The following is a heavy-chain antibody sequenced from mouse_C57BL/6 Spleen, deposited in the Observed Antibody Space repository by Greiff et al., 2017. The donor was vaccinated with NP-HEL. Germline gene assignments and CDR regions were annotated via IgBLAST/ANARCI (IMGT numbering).Heavy chain of an antibody. CDR3: AGDYYGSSHVLYFDY. CDR2: INPGSGGT. D-gene: IGHD1-1*01. CDR1: GYAFTNYL. J-gene: IGHJ2*01. V-gene: IGHV1-54*01. Sequence: VQLQQSGAELVRPGTSVKVSCKASGYAFTNYLIEWVKQRPGQGLEWIGVINPGSGGTNYNEKFKGKATLTADKSSSTAYMQLSSLTSEDSAVYCCAGDYYGSSHVLYFDYWGQGTTLTVSS.